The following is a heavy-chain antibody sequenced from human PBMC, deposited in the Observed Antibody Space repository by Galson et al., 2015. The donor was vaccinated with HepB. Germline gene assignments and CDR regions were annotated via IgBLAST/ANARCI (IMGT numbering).Heavy chain of an antibody. Sequence: ETLSLTCAVYGGSFSGYYWSWIRQPPGKALEWLGEINHDGSTSYNPSLKSRVTISLDTSKNQFSLKLSSVTAADTAVYYCARMNLIARAPDYWGQGTLVTVSS. CDR2: INHDGST. V-gene: IGHV4-34*01. CDR1: GGSFSGYY. J-gene: IGHJ4*02. D-gene: IGHD3-16*01. CDR3: ARMNLIARAPDY.